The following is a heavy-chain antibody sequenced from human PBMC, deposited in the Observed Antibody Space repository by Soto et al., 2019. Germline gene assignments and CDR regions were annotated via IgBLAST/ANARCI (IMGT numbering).Heavy chain of an antibody. CDR1: GFIFSDYA. V-gene: IGHV3-23*01. Sequence: EVQLLESEGGLVQPGKSLRLSCAASGFIFSDYAMSWVHQAPGKGLEWVSALSGSGSSTYYADSVKGRFTISRDNLKNTVSLQMDNLTVEDTAVYYCAKGGVTRSYYYAMDVW. CDR3: AKGGVTRSYYYAMDV. J-gene: IGHJ6*01. CDR2: LSGSGSST.